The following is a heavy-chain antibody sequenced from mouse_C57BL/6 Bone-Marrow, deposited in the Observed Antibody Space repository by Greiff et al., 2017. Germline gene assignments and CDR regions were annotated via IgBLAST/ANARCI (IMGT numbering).Heavy chain of an antibody. CDR1: GFTFSDYG. Sequence: EVQLQQSGGGLVKPGGSLKLSCAASGFTFSDYGIHWVRQAPEKGLEWVAYISSGSSTIYYADTVKGRFTISRDNAKNTLFLQMTSLRSEDTAMYYCARVGAFTTVGDYWGQGTSVTVSS. D-gene: IGHD1-1*01. CDR2: ISSGSSTI. J-gene: IGHJ4*01. CDR3: ARVGAFTTVGDY. V-gene: IGHV5-17*01.